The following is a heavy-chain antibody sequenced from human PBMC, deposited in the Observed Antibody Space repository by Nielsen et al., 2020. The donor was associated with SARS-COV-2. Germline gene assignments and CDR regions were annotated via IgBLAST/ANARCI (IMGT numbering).Heavy chain of an antibody. J-gene: IGHJ4*02. D-gene: IGHD6-6*01. V-gene: IGHV4-59*12. Sequence: WIRQPPGKGLEWIGYIYYSGSTNYNPSLKSRVTISVDTSKNQFSLKLSSVTAADTAVYYCARGGPYSSSYYGYWGQGTLVTVSS. CDR3: ARGGPYSSSYYGY. CDR2: IYYSGST.